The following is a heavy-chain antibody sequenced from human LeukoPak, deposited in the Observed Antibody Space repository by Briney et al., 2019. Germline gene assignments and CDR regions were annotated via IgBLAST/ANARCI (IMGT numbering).Heavy chain of an antibody. Sequence: PGGSLRLSCAASGFTFSSYWMSWVRQAPGKGLEWLANIKPDGTGRYFVDSVKGRFTFSRDNVKNSLLLEMNNLRVEDTVVYYCSRGGLRYNTPGDFWGQGTLVTVSS. CDR2: IKPDGTGR. V-gene: IGHV3-7*01. J-gene: IGHJ4*02. CDR1: GFTFSSYW. D-gene: IGHD3-10*01. CDR3: SRGGLRYNTPGDF.